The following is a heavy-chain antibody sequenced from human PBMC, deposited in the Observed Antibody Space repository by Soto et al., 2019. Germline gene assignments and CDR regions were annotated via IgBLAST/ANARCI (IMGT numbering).Heavy chain of an antibody. CDR2: IYHTGST. CDR1: GDSISSGGYS. CDR3: AIAHYGPSGYLFAS. Sequence: TLALTCTVSGDSISSGGYSWSWIRQPPQKGLEWIGYIYHTGSTSYSPSLKSRVTISVDKSKNQFSLILNSVTAADTAIYYCAIAHYGPSGYLFASCGQGTLVTVSS. J-gene: IGHJ4*02. D-gene: IGHD3-22*01. V-gene: IGHV4-30-2*01.